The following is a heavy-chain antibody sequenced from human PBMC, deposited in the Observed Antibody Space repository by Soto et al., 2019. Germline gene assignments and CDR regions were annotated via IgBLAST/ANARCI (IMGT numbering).Heavy chain of an antibody. Sequence: GSLILSCEGSGFTFSDYYISWIRQAPGKGLEWISYSSNSGTFSRYADSVKGRFSISRDNTKNLLYLQMNSLRAEDTAVYYCARSGDNYNRLDYWGQGTPVTVSS. J-gene: IGHJ4*02. CDR2: SSNSGTFS. D-gene: IGHD1-1*01. CDR3: ARSGDNYNRLDY. V-gene: IGHV3-11*06. CDR1: GFTFSDYY.